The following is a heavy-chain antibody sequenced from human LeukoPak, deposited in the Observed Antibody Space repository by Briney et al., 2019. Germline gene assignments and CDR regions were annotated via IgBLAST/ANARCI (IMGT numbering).Heavy chain of an antibody. Sequence: GGSLRLSCAASGFTFSSYWMSWVRQAPGKGLEWVANIKQDGSEKYYVDSVKGRFTISRDNAKNSLYLQMNSLRAEDTAVYYCARFTRDRIAAAGTRGIGYFQHWGQGTLVTVSS. V-gene: IGHV3-7*03. J-gene: IGHJ1*01. CDR2: IKQDGSEK. CDR3: ARFTRDRIAAAGTRGIGYFQH. D-gene: IGHD6-13*01. CDR1: GFTFSSYW.